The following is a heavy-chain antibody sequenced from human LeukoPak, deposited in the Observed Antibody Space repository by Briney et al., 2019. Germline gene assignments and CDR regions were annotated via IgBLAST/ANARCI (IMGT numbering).Heavy chain of an antibody. CDR1: GYIFTGYF. CDR3: ARGSSERDWFDL. Sequence: ASVKVSCKASGYIFTGYFMNWVRQAPGQGLEWMGWINPNSGGANYAQKFQGRVTKTRDTSISTAYMELSSLTSDDTAVYYCARGSSERDWFDLWGQGTLVTVSS. D-gene: IGHD1-1*01. V-gene: IGHV1-2*02. J-gene: IGHJ5*02. CDR2: INPNSGGA.